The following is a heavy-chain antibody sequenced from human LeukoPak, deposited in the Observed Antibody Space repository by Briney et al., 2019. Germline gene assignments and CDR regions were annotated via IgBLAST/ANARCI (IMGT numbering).Heavy chain of an antibody. CDR2: IYYSGST. J-gene: IGHJ3*02. V-gene: IGHV4-39*07. D-gene: IGHD2-15*01. CDR3: ASRRSRTCSGGSCRGAFDI. CDR1: GGSISSSSYY. Sequence: SETLSLTCTVSGGSISSSSYYWGWIRQPPGKGLEWIGSIYYSGSTYYNPSLKSRVTISVDTSKNQFSLKLSSVTAADTAVYYCASRRSRTCSGGSCRGAFDIWGQGTMVTVSS.